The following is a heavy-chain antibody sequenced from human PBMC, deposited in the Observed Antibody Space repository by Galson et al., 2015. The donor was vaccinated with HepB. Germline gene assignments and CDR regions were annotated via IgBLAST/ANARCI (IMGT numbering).Heavy chain of an antibody. CDR3: ARDRGQWLAHDAFDI. D-gene: IGHD6-19*01. CDR2: ISYDGSDK. V-gene: IGHV3-30-3*01. CDR1: GFTFSSYA. Sequence: SLRLSCAASGFTFSSYAMHWVRQAPGKGLEWVAVISYDGSDKYYADSVKGRFTISRDNSKNTLYLQMNSLRAEDTAVYYCARDRGQWLAHDAFDIWGQGTMVTVSS. J-gene: IGHJ3*02.